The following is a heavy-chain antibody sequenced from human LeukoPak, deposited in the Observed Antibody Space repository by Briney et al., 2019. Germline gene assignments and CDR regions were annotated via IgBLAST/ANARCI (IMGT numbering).Heavy chain of an antibody. V-gene: IGHV1-18*01. Sequence: ASVKVSCKASGYTFTSYGISWVRQAPGQGLEWMGWISAYNGNTNYAQKLQGRVTVTTDTSTSTAYMELRSLRSDDTAVYYCARYDYGDYGPELNALDIWGQGTMVTVSS. D-gene: IGHD4-17*01. CDR1: GYTFTSYG. CDR2: ISAYNGNT. CDR3: ARYDYGDYGPELNALDI. J-gene: IGHJ3*02.